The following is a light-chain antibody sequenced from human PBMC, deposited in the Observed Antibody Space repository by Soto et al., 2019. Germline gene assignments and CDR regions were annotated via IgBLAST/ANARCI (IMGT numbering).Light chain of an antibody. Sequence: EIVLTQSPATLSVSPGETVSLSCRASQSVSNKLAWFRQKPGQAPRLIMSATSTRATGIPARFSGSGSGTEFTLTVSSLQSEDFALFFCHQYDYWPFTFGGGTKVDMK. CDR2: ATS. CDR1: QSVSNK. J-gene: IGKJ4*01. CDR3: HQYDYWPFT. V-gene: IGKV3D-15*01.